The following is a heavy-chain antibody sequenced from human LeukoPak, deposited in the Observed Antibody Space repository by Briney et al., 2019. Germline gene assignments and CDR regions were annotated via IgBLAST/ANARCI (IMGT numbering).Heavy chain of an antibody. J-gene: IGHJ4*02. Sequence: GGSLRLSCAASGFTFSKYWMPWVRQAPGKGLEWVANIKQDGSEKYYVDSVKGRFTISRDNAKNSLYLQMNSLRAEDTALYYCARGLPPRGNWNDSVTDGVFWGQGTLVTVSS. CDR1: GFTFSKYW. CDR2: IKQDGSEK. CDR3: ARGLPPRGNWNDSVTDGVF. V-gene: IGHV3-7*04. D-gene: IGHD1-20*01.